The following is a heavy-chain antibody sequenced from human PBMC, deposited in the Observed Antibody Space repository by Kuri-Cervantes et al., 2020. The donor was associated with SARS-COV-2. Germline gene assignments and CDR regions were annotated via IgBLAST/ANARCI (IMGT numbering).Heavy chain of an antibody. V-gene: IGHV4-59*12. CDR3: ARGINGYFFFYYLDV. J-gene: IGHJ6*03. D-gene: IGHD3-22*01. Sequence: SETLSLTCIVSGGSISSYYWSWIRQPPGKGLEWIGDIYKGGSTNSNPSLKTRVSMSVDTSKNKFSLRLSSVTAADTAVYYCARGINGYFFFYYLDVWGKGTTVTVSS. CDR1: GGSISSYY. CDR2: IYKGGST.